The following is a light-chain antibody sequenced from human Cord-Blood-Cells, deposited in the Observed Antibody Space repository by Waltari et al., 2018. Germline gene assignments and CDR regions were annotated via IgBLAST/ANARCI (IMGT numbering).Light chain of an antibody. Sequence: DIQRSQSPSSLSASVGDRVTITCRASQSISSYLNRYHQKPGKAPNLLIYAASSLQSGVPSRFSGSGSGTDFTLTISSLRPEDFATYYCTQSYSTPPTFGQGTKVEIK. J-gene: IGKJ1*01. CDR1: QSISSY. V-gene: IGKV1-39*01. CDR3: TQSYSTPPT. CDR2: AAS.